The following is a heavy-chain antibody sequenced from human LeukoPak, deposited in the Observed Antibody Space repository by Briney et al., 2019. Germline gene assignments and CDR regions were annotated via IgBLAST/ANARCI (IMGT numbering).Heavy chain of an antibody. CDR1: GYSISSGYY. CDR3: ARIIHRSSGSCSYWYFDL. D-gene: IGHD2-15*01. Sequence: PSETLSLTCTVSGYSISSGYYWGWIRQPPGKGLEWIGSIYHSGSTYYNPSLKSRVTISIDTSKNQFSLKLSSVTAADTAVYYCARIIHRSSGSCSYWYFDLWGHGTLVTVSS. V-gene: IGHV4-38-2*02. J-gene: IGHJ2*01. CDR2: IYHSGST.